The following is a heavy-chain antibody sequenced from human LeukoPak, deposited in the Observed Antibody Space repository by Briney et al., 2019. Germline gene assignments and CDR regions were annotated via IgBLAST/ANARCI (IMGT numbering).Heavy chain of an antibody. D-gene: IGHD1-14*01. CDR1: GFTFSTYF. Sequence: GGSLRLSCAASGFTFSTYFMSWVRQAPGKGLEWVANLHPDGSHQYYVDSVRGRVTISRDNAKNSLYLLMNNLRAEDTAVYFCTSPPWEPQGFWGQGTLVTVSS. CDR2: LHPDGSHQ. CDR3: TSPPWEPQGF. V-gene: IGHV3-7*03. J-gene: IGHJ4*02.